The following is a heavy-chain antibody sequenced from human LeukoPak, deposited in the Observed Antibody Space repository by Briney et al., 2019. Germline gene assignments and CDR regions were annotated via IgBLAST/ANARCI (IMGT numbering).Heavy chain of an antibody. D-gene: IGHD2-15*01. CDR1: GFTFSSYA. Sequence: GGSLRLSCAASGFTFSSYAMSWVRQAPGKGLEWVSAISGSGGSTYYADSVKGRFTISRDNSKNTLYLQMNSLRAEDTAVYYCAKFDSIVVVVAASPFDYWGQGTLVTVSS. CDR3: AKFDSIVVVVAASPFDY. J-gene: IGHJ4*02. CDR2: ISGSGGST. V-gene: IGHV3-23*01.